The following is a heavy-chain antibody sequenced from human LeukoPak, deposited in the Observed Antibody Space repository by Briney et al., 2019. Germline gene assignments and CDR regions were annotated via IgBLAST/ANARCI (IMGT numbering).Heavy chain of an antibody. Sequence: PGGSLRLSCAASGFTVSSNYMSWVRQAPGKGLEWVSVIYCGGSTYYADSVKGRFTISKDNSKSTLDLQMNSLRAEDTAVYYCARDYGSGLLDYWGQGTLVTVSS. CDR3: ARDYGSGLLDY. V-gene: IGHV3-53*01. D-gene: IGHD3-10*01. CDR1: GFTVSSNY. J-gene: IGHJ4*02. CDR2: IYCGGST.